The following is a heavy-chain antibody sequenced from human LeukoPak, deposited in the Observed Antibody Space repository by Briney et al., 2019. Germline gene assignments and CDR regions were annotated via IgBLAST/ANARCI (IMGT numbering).Heavy chain of an antibody. CDR3: ARAMVRGVTGFDY. Sequence: PSETLSLTCTVSGGSISSYYWSWIRQPPGKGLEWIGYIYHSGSTYYNPSLKSRVTISVDRSKNQFSLKLSSVTAADTAVYYCARAMVRGVTGFDYWGQGTLVTVSS. J-gene: IGHJ4*02. CDR1: GGSISSYY. D-gene: IGHD3-10*01. CDR2: IYHSGST. V-gene: IGHV4-59*12.